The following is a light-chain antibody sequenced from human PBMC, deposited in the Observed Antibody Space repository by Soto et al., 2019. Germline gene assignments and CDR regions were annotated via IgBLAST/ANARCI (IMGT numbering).Light chain of an antibody. CDR1: SSDVGSYNR. J-gene: IGLJ2*01. Sequence: QSALTQPPSVSGSPGQSVTISCTGTSSDVGSYNRVSWYQQPPGTAPKLMIYEVSNRPSGVPDRFSGSKSGNTASLTISGIQAEDEADYYCSLYKSSSILFGGGTKHTVL. CDR2: EVS. V-gene: IGLV2-18*01. CDR3: SLYKSSSIL.